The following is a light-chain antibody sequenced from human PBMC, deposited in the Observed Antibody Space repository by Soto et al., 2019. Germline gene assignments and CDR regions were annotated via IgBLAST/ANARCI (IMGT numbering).Light chain of an antibody. V-gene: IGKV3-15*01. J-gene: IGKJ4*01. CDR2: SAS. CDR1: QSVSSN. CDR3: QQYNNWLS. Sequence: EIVVTQSPATLSVSPGERATLSCRASQSVSSNLAWYQQKPGQAPRLLIYSASTKATGIPARFSGSGSGTEFTLTISSLQSEDFAVSYCQQYNNWLSFGGGTKVEIK.